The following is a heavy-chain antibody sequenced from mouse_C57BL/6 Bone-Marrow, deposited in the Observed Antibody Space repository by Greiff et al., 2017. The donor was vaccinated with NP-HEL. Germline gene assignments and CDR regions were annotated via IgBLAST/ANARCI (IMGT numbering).Heavy chain of an antibody. Sequence: QVQLQQSGPELVKPGASVKISCKASGYTFTDYYINWVKQRPGQGLEWIGWIFPGSGSTYYNEKFKGKATLTVDKSSRKAYMLLSSLTSEDSAVYFCARSDYDYDYAMDYWGQGTSVTVSS. D-gene: IGHD2-4*01. CDR3: ARSDYDYDYAMDY. J-gene: IGHJ4*01. V-gene: IGHV1-75*01. CDR1: GYTFTDYY. CDR2: IFPGSGST.